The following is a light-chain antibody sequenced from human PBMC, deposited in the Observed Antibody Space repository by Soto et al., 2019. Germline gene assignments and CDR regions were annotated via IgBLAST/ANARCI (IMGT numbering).Light chain of an antibody. CDR1: SSDVGAYNY. Sequence: QSLGTQPPSASGSVGQSVTISCTGTSSDVGAYNYVSLYQQHPGKAPKLMIYEVSKRPSGVPDRFSGSKSGYTASLTVSGLQAEDEADYYCSSHAGNNNYVFGTGTKVTVL. J-gene: IGLJ1*01. CDR2: EVS. CDR3: SSHAGNNNYV. V-gene: IGLV2-8*01.